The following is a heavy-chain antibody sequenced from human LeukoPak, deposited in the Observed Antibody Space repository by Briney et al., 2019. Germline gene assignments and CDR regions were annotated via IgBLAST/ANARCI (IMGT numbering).Heavy chain of an antibody. CDR2: ISGSGGST. CDR3: AKSSVVVPAAMWAKY. D-gene: IGHD2-2*01. CDR1: GFTFSSYA. V-gene: IGHV3-23*01. Sequence: GGSLRLSCAASGFTFSSYAMSWVRQAPGKGLEWVSAISGSGGSTYYADSVKGRFTISRDNSKNTLYLQMNSLRAEDTAVYYCAKSSVVVPAAMWAKYWGQGTLVTVSS. J-gene: IGHJ4*02.